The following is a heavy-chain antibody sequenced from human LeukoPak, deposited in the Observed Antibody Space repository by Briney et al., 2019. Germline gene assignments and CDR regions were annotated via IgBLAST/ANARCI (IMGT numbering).Heavy chain of an antibody. Sequence: PSETLSLTCTVSGYSISSGYYWGWIRQPPGKGLEWIGSIYHSGSTSYNPSLKSRVTLSVDTSKNQFSLKLSSVTAADTAVYYCAVQQWGSSSRFYYYYYMDVWGKGTSVTVSS. CDR2: IYHSGST. V-gene: IGHV4-38-2*02. D-gene: IGHD6-6*01. CDR1: GYSISSGYY. CDR3: AVQQWGSSSRFYYYYYMDV. J-gene: IGHJ6*03.